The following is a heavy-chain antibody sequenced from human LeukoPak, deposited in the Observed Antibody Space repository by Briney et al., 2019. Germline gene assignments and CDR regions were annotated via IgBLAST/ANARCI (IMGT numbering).Heavy chain of an antibody. CDR2: ISWDGGRT. J-gene: IGHJ4*02. D-gene: IGHD6-19*01. CDR3: AKDDGWYYFDY. V-gene: IGHV3-43D*03. Sequence: GGSLRLSCAASGFTFDDYALHWVRQAPGKGLEWVSLISWDGGRTYYADSVKGRFTISRDNSKNSLYLQMDSLRAEDTAVYYCAKDDGWYYFDYWGQGTLVTVSS. CDR1: GFTFDDYA.